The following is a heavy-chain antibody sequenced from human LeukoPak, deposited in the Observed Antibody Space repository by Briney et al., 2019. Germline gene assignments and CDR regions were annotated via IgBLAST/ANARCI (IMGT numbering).Heavy chain of an antibody. CDR1: GFTFSTYS. CDR3: AREVFGGSN. J-gene: IGHJ4*02. Sequence: GGSLRLSCAASGFTFSTYSMNWVRQAPGKGLEWVSSISSSSDYIYYADSVKGRFTISRDNAKYSLYLQMNSQRAADTAVYYCAREVFGGSNWGQGTLVTVSS. D-gene: IGHD2-15*01. CDR2: ISSSSDYI. V-gene: IGHV3-21*01.